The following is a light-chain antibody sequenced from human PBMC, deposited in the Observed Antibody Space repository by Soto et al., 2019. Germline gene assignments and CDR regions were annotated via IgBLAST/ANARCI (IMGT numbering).Light chain of an antibody. CDR1: SSDVGGYNY. CDR3: CSYGGRLVI. CDR2: DVS. V-gene: IGLV2-11*01. J-gene: IGLJ2*01. Sequence: QSALTQPRSVSGSPGQSVTLSCTGTSSDVGGYNYVSWYQHHPGKAPKLMIYDVSKRPSGVPDRFSGSKSGNTASLTISGLQAEDEADYHCCSYGGRLVIFGGGTKLTVL.